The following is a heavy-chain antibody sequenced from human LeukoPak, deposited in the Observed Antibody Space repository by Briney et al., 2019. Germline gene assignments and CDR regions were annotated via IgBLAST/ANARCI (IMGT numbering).Heavy chain of an antibody. V-gene: IGHV4-34*01. CDR2: INHSGST. CDR1: GGSFSGYY. CDR3: ARDRDGDYRRWYFDL. J-gene: IGHJ2*01. D-gene: IGHD4-17*01. Sequence: SETLSLTCAVYGGSFSGYYWSWIRQPPGKGLEWIGEINHSGSTNYNPSLKSRVTISVDTSKNQFSLKLSSVTAADTAVYYCARDRDGDYRRWYFDLWGRGTLVTVSS.